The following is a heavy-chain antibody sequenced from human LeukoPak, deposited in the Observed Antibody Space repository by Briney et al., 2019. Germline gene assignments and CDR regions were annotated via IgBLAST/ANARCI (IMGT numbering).Heavy chain of an antibody. D-gene: IGHD6-19*01. Sequence: PGGSLRLSCAASGFSFTSYWMHWVRQAPGKGLEWVGRTRNKVNSYNTEYAASVKGRFTISRDDSKNSLYLQMNSLRTEDAAVYYCARVGYRSGWFVDYWGQGTLVTVSS. CDR2: TRNKVNSYNT. J-gene: IGHJ4*02. CDR3: ARVGYRSGWFVDY. CDR1: GFSFTSYW. V-gene: IGHV3-72*01.